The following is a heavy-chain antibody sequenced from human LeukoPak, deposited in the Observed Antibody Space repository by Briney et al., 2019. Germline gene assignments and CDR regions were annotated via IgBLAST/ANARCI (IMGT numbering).Heavy chain of an antibody. J-gene: IGHJ6*03. Sequence: SETLSLTCNVSGGSISGYHWSWIRQPPGKGLEWLGYIYYSGSSNYNPSLKSRVTISVDTSKNQFSLKLSSVAAADTAVYYCARVPRSYYYYYYMDVWGKGTTVTVSS. CDR1: GGSISGYH. CDR2: IYYSGSS. V-gene: IGHV4-59*01. CDR3: ARVPRSYYYYYYMDV.